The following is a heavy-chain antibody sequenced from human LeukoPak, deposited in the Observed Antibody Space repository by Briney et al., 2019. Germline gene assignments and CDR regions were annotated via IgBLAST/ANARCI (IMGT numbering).Heavy chain of an antibody. V-gene: IGHV4-30-4*01. Sequence: PSEILSLTCTVSGGSISSGDYYWSWIRQPPGKGLEWIGYIYYSGSTYYNPSLKSRVTISVVTSKNQFSLKLSSVTAADTAVYYCARDSDSSGWYDYWGQGTLVTVSS. J-gene: IGHJ4*02. CDR3: ARDSDSSGWYDY. CDR1: GGSISSGDYY. D-gene: IGHD6-19*01. CDR2: IYYSGST.